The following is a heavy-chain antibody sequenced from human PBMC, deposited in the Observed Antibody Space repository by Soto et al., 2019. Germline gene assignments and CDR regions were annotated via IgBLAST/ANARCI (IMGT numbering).Heavy chain of an antibody. V-gene: IGHV3-64D*06. J-gene: IGHJ4*02. Sequence: DSVKGRFTISRDNSKNTLYLQMSSLRAEETAVYYCVKARWVRQLRSYFDYWGQGTLVPVSS. CDR3: VKARWVRQLRSYFDY. D-gene: IGHD4-17*01.